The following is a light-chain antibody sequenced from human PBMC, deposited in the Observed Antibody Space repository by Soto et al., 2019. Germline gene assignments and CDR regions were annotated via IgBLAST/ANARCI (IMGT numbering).Light chain of an antibody. Sequence: QSALTQPASVSGSPVQSITISCTGTSSDVLGYTFVSWYQLHPGKAPKLMIYDVSNRPSGVSNRFSGSKSGNTASLTISGLQAEDEADYYCSSYTSTSTLVVFGGGTKLTVL. J-gene: IGLJ2*01. CDR1: SSDVLGYTF. CDR2: DVS. CDR3: SSYTSTSTLVV. V-gene: IGLV2-14*01.